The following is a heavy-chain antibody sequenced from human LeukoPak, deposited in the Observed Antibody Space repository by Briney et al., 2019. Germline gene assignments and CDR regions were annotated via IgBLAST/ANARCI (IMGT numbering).Heavy chain of an antibody. D-gene: IGHD6-13*01. J-gene: IGHJ6*03. CDR3: ARGLPYSSSLYELPYSYYMDV. CDR1: GFTFSSYE. V-gene: IGHV3-48*03. CDR2: ISSSGSTI. Sequence: PGGSLRLSCAASGFTFSSYEMNWVRQAPGKGLEWVSYISSSGSTIYYADSVKGRFTISRHNAKNSVYLQMNSLRAEDTAVYYCARGLPYSSSLYELPYSYYMDVWGKGTTVIVSS.